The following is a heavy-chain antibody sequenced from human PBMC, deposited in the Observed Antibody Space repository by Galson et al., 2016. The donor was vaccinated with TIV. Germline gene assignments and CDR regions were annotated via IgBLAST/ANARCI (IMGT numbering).Heavy chain of an antibody. D-gene: IGHD1-7*01. V-gene: IGHV4-34*04. J-gene: IGHJ6*02. CDR1: GGSFSGYY. CDR2: ITHSGST. CDR3: ARGVVSGTPVLDFYGLDV. Sequence: LSLTCAVYGGSFSGYYWTWIRQPPGKGLEWIGEITHSGSTNNTSLKSRGTISVDTSKNQLSLKVRSVTAAGTAVYYLARGVVSGTPVLDFYGLDVWAQGTTVTVSS.